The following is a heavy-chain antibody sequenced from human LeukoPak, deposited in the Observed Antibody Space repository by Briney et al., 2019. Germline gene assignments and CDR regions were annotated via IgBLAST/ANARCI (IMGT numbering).Heavy chain of an antibody. CDR2: INPGNGNK. CDR1: GYTFTSYA. Sequence: GASVKVSCKASGYTFTSYAMHWVRQAPGQRLEWMEGINPGNGNKKYSQKFQGRVNITRDTSASTAYMELSSLRSEDTAVYYCASGGYCSSTSCYLPPFDPWGQGTLVTVSS. J-gene: IGHJ5*02. V-gene: IGHV1-3*01. CDR3: ASGGYCSSTSCYLPPFDP. D-gene: IGHD2-2*01.